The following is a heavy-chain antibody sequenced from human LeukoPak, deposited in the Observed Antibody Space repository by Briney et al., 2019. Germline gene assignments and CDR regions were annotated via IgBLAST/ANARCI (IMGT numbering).Heavy chain of an antibody. V-gene: IGHV4-30-4*08. CDR2: VNHSGST. J-gene: IGHJ4*02. CDR1: GGSISSDNYY. D-gene: IGHD5-12*01. CDR3: ASSGYDPYNFDY. Sequence: SQTLSLTCTVSGGSISSDNYYWSWIRQPPGKGLEWIGEVNHSGSTNYNPSLKSRVTISVDTSKNQFSLKLSSVTAADTAVYYCASSGYDPYNFDYWGQGTLVTVSS.